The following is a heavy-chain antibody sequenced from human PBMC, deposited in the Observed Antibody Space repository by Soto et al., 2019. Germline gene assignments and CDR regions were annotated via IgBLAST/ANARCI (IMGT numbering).Heavy chain of an antibody. CDR1: GGSISSGGYS. CDR3: ASMTTVTSCFDY. V-gene: IGHV4-30-2*01. D-gene: IGHD4-17*01. Sequence: SGGSISSGGYSWSWIRQPPGKGLEWIGYIYHSGSTYYNPSLKSRVTISVDRSKNQFSLKLSSVTAADTAVYYCASMTTVTSCFDYWGQGTLVTVSS. J-gene: IGHJ4*02. CDR2: IYHSGST.